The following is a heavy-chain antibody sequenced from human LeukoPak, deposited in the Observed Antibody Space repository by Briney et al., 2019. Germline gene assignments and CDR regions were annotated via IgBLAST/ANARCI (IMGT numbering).Heavy chain of an antibody. J-gene: IGHJ6*02. V-gene: IGHV1-2*02. CDR1: GYTFTGYY. D-gene: IGHD3-3*01. Sequence: GASVKVSCKASGYTFTGYYMHWVRQAPGQGLEWMGWINPNSGGTNYAQKFQGRVTMTRDTSISTAYMELSRLRSDDTAVYYCARASGGVVIPYYYYGMDVWGQGTTVTVSS. CDR3: ARASGGVVIPYYYYGMDV. CDR2: INPNSGGT.